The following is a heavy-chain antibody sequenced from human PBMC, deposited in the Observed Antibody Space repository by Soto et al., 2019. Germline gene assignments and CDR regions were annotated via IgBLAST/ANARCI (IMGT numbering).Heavy chain of an antibody. Sequence: PRLSCAGSGFTFSRYVMSWVRQAPGKGLEWVSAISGSGGSTYFADSVKGRFTISRDNSKNTLYLQMNRLRAEDTAVYYCAKVSGDQLLSTFDYWGQGSLVTVSS. CDR2: ISGSGGST. CDR1: GFTFSRYV. J-gene: IGHJ4*02. D-gene: IGHD2-2*01. V-gene: IGHV3-23*01. CDR3: AKVSGDQLLSTFDY.